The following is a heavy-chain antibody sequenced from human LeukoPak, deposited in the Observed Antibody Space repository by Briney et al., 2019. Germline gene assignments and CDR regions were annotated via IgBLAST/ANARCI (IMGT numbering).Heavy chain of an antibody. D-gene: IGHD6-19*01. J-gene: IGHJ6*02. Sequence: SETLSLTCTVSGVSISSSSYYWGWIRQPPGKGLEWIGSIYYSGSTYYNPSLKSRVTISVDTSKNQFSLKLSSVTAADTAVYYCARTNIAVAGYYYYGMDVWGQGTTVTVSS. V-gene: IGHV4-39*01. CDR3: ARTNIAVAGYYYYGMDV. CDR1: GVSISSSSYY. CDR2: IYYSGST.